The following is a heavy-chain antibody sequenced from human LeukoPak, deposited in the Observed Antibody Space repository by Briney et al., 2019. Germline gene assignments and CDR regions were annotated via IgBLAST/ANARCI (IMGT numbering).Heavy chain of an antibody. CDR3: ARGVYSSSQYYFDY. V-gene: IGHV4-4*07. CDR1: GGSISSYY. D-gene: IGHD6-6*01. CDR2: IYTSGST. Sequence: SETLSLTCTASGGSISSYYWSWLRQPAGKGLEWIGRIYTSGSTNYNPSLKSRVTMSVDTSKDQFSLKLSSVTAADTAVYYCARGVYSSSQYYFDYWGQGTLVTVSS. J-gene: IGHJ4*02.